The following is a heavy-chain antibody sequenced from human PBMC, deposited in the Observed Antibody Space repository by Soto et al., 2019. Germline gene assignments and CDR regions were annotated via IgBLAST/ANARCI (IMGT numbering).Heavy chain of an antibody. CDR2: ISSSGGSL. CDR1: GFTFSTYS. CDR3: ARGRSINTNIDY. D-gene: IGHD2-2*01. V-gene: IGHV3-21*01. J-gene: IGHJ4*02. Sequence: EVQLVESGGGLVKPGGSLRLSCAASGFTFSTYSMNWVRQAPGKGLEWISSISSSGGSLSHAESVKGRFTISRDNAKNSMYLQMDSLRAEDASVYYCARGRSINTNIDYWGQGTRVTVSS.